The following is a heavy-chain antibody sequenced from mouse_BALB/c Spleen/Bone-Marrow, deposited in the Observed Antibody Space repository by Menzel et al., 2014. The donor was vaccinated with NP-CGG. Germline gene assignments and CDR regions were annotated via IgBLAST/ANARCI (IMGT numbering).Heavy chain of an antibody. V-gene: IGHV1-67*01. Sequence: QVQLKHSGPEGVRPGVSMKISCKGFGYTFTEYAMPWVKQSHAKRLEWIGVINPYNGETNYNQKFKDKATMTVDKSSSTAYMELARLTSEDSAIYYCARCYYYGISYYFDYWGQGTTLTVSS. CDR1: GYTFTEYA. CDR3: ARCYYYGISYYFDY. J-gene: IGHJ2*01. CDR2: INPYNGET. D-gene: IGHD1-1*01.